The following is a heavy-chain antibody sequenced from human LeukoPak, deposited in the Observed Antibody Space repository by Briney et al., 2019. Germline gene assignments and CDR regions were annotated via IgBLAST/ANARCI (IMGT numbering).Heavy chain of an antibody. Sequence: MTSETLSLTCTVSGGSISSSSYYWGWVRQPPGKGLEWIGSIRYTHTGSTNYNPSLRSRVTISVDTSKNQFSLKLSSVTAADTAGYYGAREGLLLWFGELRGLNWSAPWGQGTLVTVSS. CDR2: IRYTHTGST. V-gene: IGHV4-39*07. J-gene: IGHJ5*02. D-gene: IGHD3-10*01. CDR3: AREGLLLWFGELRGLNWSAP. CDR1: GGSISSSSYY.